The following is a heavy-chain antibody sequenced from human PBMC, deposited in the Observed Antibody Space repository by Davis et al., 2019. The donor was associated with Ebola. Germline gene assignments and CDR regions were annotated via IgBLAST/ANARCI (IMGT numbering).Heavy chain of an antibody. D-gene: IGHD3-9*01. Sequence: GGSLRLSCVASGFTFTTYSMSWVRQAPGKALEWVSSTSSDSDYIYYADSAKGRFTISRDNAKNSLYLRLSSLRAEDTALYYCARVNAVTGYSRFDSWGQGTLVTVSS. CDR2: TSSDSDYI. J-gene: IGHJ5*01. CDR1: GFTFTTYS. V-gene: IGHV3-21*04. CDR3: ARVNAVTGYSRFDS.